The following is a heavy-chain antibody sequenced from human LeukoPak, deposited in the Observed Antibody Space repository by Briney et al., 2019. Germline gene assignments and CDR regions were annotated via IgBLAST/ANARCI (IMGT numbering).Heavy chain of an antibody. J-gene: IGHJ6*04. CDR3: AKDVYGSGSYSLSTYYYGMDV. Sequence: GGSLRLSCAASGFTFSSYGMHWVRQAPGKGLEWVAVISYDGSNKYYADSVKGRFTISRDNSKNTLYLQMNSLRAEDTAVYYCAKDVYGSGSYSLSTYYYGMDVWGKGTTVTVSS. D-gene: IGHD3-10*01. CDR1: GFTFSSYG. CDR2: ISYDGSNK. V-gene: IGHV3-30*18.